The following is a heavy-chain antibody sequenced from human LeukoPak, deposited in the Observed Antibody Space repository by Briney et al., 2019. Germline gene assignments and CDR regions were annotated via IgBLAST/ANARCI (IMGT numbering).Heavy chain of an antibody. V-gene: IGHV1-2*02. J-gene: IGHJ5*02. Sequence: GASVKVSCKASGYTFSAYYMHWVRQAPGQGLEWMGWINSDTGGTNYAQKFQGRVTMTRNTSISTAYMELSSLRSEDTAVYYCARGTRIPNWFDPWGQGTLVTVSS. CDR3: ARGTRIPNWFDP. D-gene: IGHD3-22*01. CDR2: INSDTGGT. CDR1: GYTFSAYY.